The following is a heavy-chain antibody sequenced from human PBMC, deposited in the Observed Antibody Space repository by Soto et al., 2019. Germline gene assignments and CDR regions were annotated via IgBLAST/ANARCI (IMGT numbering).Heavy chain of an antibody. J-gene: IGHJ4*02. V-gene: IGHV1-2*02. CDR1: GYTFTGYY. Sequence: QVQLVQSGAEVKKPGASVKVSCKASGYTFTGYYMHWVRQAPGQGLEWMGWINPNSGGTNYVQKFQGRVTMTRDTSISTAYMELSRLRSDDTAVYYCARVGRGGSYQFDYWGQGTLVTVSS. CDR2: INPNSGGT. CDR3: ARVGRGGSYQFDY. D-gene: IGHD1-26*01.